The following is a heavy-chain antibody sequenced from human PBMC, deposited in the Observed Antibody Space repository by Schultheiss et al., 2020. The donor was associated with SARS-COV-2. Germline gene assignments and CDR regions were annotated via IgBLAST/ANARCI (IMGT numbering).Heavy chain of an antibody. CDR3: ARGDGSGSFDY. CDR2: IWYDGSNK. Sequence: GGSLRLSCAASGFTFSSYGMHWVRQAPGKGLEWVAVIWYDGSNKYYADSVKGRFTISRDNSKNTLYLQMNSLRAEDTAVYYCARGDGSGSFDYWGQGTLVTVSS. CDR1: GFTFSSYG. D-gene: IGHD3-10*01. J-gene: IGHJ4*02. V-gene: IGHV3-33*01.